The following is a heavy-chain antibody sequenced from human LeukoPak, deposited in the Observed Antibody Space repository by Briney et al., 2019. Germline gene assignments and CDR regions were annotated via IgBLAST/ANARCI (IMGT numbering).Heavy chain of an antibody. V-gene: IGHV3-15*01. CDR1: GFTFSGSA. D-gene: IGHD1-26*01. J-gene: IGHJ4*02. CDR2: IKSKRDFETI. CDR3: MIDVPGGSYPFDY. Sequence: GGSLRLSCAASGFTFSGSAMHWVRQASGKGLEWVGRIKSKRDFETIDYAAPVKGRFTISRDDSRNTLYLQMNSLKIEDTALYYCMIDVPGGSYPFDYWGQGTLVTVSS.